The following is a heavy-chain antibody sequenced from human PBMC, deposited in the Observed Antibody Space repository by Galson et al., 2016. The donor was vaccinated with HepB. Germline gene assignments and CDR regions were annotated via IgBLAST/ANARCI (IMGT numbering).Heavy chain of an antibody. J-gene: IGHJ6*03. V-gene: IGHV5-51*01. CDR3: ATLLSGRWVGLGYYYYYVDV. D-gene: IGHD6-19*01. CDR2: IYPGDSYT. CDR1: GYSFTSYW. Sequence: QSGAEVKKPGESLKISCKGSGYSFTSYWIGWVRQMPGKGLEWMGIIYPGDSYTNYSPSFQGHVTISADKSISTAYLQWSSLKASDTAMYYCATLLSGRWVGLGYYYYYVDVWGKGTTVTVSS.